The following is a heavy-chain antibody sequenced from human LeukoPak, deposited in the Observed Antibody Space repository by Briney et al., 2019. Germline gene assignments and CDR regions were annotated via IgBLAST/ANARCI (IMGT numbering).Heavy chain of an antibody. D-gene: IGHD6-13*01. CDR1: GYTFTSHA. Sequence: GASVKVSCKASGYTFTSHAMHWVRQAPGQGLEWMGWIDTANGNTKYLQKFQGRVTITRDTSARIVYMELSSLRFEDTALYYCARPGASSPGNWFASWGQGSLVTVSS. J-gene: IGHJ5*01. V-gene: IGHV1-3*04. CDR2: IDTANGNT. CDR3: ARPGASSPGNWFAS.